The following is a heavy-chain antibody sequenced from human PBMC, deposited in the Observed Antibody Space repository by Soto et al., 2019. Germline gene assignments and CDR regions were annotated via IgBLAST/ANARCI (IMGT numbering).Heavy chain of an antibody. Sequence: SQTFSLTCAISGDSVSSNSAAWNWIRQSPSRGLEWLGRTYYRSKWYNDYAVSVKSRITINPDTSKNQFSLQLNSVTPEDTAVYSCAHSTGPGPKGWFDPWGQGTLVTVSS. V-gene: IGHV6-1*01. CDR3: AHSTGPGPKGWFDP. CDR2: TYYRSKWYN. J-gene: IGHJ5*02. CDR1: GDSVSSNSAA. D-gene: IGHD4-4*01.